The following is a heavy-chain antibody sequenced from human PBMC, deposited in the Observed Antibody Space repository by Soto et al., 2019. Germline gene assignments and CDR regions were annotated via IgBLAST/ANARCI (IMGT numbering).Heavy chain of an antibody. V-gene: IGHV3-33*01. J-gene: IGHJ4*02. CDR2: IWNDGTTT. CDR1: GFSFSPSG. CDR3: ARDGSPYDVDY. D-gene: IGHD5-12*01. Sequence: LVESGGGVAQPGRSLRVSCATSGFSFSPSGMHWVRQAPGKGLEWLAIIWNDGTTTYYADSVKGRFTISRDNSKNPLYLQMNSLRDDDTAVYYCARDGSPYDVDYWGQGTLATVSS.